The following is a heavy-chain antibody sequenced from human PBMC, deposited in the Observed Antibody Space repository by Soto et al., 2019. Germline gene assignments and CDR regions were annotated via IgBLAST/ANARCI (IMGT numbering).Heavy chain of an antibody. CDR2: IRSKVNTYAT. V-gene: IGHV3-73*02. CDR1: GFIFTDSA. Sequence: EVQLVESGGGLVQPGGSLKLSCAASGFIFTDSAIHWVRQASGKGLEWVGRIRSKVNTYATLYDASVKGRFTISRDDSMNTTYLQMNILKTEDTAVYYCTRRRDWTAMDPLDYWGQGTLVTVSS. J-gene: IGHJ4*02. CDR3: TRRRDWTAMDPLDY. D-gene: IGHD5-18*01.